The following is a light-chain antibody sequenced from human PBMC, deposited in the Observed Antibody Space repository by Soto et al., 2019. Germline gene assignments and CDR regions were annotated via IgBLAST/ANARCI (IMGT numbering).Light chain of an antibody. V-gene: IGKV3-20*01. CDR1: QSVSGY. CDR2: DVS. J-gene: IGKJ1*01. CDR3: QQYGSSPQT. Sequence: PGARATIYCRASQSVSGYLAWYQQKPGQAPRLLIYDVSNRATGIPARFSGSGSGTDFTLTISRLEPEDFAVYYCQQYGSSPQTFGQGTKVDIK.